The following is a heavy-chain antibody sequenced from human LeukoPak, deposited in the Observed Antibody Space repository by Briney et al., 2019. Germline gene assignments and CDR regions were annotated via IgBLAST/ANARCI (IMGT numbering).Heavy chain of an antibody. D-gene: IGHD6-19*01. J-gene: IGHJ4*02. Sequence: SETLSLTCTVSGTSITSYYWSWIRQPPGKGLEWIGYIYYSGSTNYNPSLKSRVTISVDTSQNQFSLKLSSVTTADTAVYYCARDRAVAAAVYYFDYWGQGTLVTVSS. V-gene: IGHV4-59*01. CDR2: IYYSGST. CDR3: ARDRAVAAAVYYFDY. CDR1: GTSITSYY.